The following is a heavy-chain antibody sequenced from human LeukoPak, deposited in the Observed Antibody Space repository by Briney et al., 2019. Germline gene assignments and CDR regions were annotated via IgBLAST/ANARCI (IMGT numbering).Heavy chain of an antibody. Sequence: ASVKVSCKASGYTFTSYGISWVRQAPGQGLEWMAWISAYNGNTNYAQKLQGRVTMTTDTSTSTAYMELRSLRSDDTAVYYCARSSDSSGYYYAPIDYWGQGTLVTVSS. CDR1: GYTFTSYG. V-gene: IGHV1-18*01. J-gene: IGHJ4*02. CDR3: ARSSDSSGYYYAPIDY. CDR2: ISAYNGNT. D-gene: IGHD3-22*01.